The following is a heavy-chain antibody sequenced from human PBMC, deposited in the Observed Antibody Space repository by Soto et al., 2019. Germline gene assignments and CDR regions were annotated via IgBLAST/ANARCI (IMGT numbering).Heavy chain of an antibody. CDR3: ARAGVGIVVVPAARSSSSEIDY. Sequence: PSETLSLTCAVYGGSFSGYYWSWIRQPPGKGLEWIGEINHSGSTNYNPSLKSRVTISVDTSKNQFSLKLSSVTAADTAVYYCARAGVGIVVVPAARSSSSEIDYWGQGTLVTVSS. CDR2: INHSGST. CDR1: GGSFSGYY. D-gene: IGHD2-2*01. J-gene: IGHJ4*02. V-gene: IGHV4-34*01.